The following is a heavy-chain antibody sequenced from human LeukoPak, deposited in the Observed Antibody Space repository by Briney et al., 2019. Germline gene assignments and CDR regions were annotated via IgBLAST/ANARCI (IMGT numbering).Heavy chain of an antibody. CDR1: GGSFSDYY. CDR2: INHSGGT. Sequence: SETLSLTCAVYGGSFSDYYWSWIRQPPGKGLEWIGEINHSGGTNYKVSLKSRVTISVDTSKNQFSLKLSSVTAADTVFYYCARGDYDSSGPKDAFDIWGQGTMVTVSS. CDR3: ARGDYDSSGPKDAFDI. D-gene: IGHD3-22*01. J-gene: IGHJ3*02. V-gene: IGHV4-34*01.